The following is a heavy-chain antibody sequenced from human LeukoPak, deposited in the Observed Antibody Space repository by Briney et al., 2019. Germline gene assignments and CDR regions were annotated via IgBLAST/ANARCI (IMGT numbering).Heavy chain of an antibody. D-gene: IGHD3-10*01. V-gene: IGHV3-15*01. J-gene: IGHJ4*02. Sequence: GGSLRLSCAASGFIFTKAWMSWVRQAPGKGLEWVGRIKSKSDGGTIDYASPVKGRFIISRDDSKNTLYLQMSSLKTEDTAVYYCNTDEGLASWPMFSYWGQGTQVTVSS. CDR2: IKSKSDGGTI. CDR1: GFIFTKAW. CDR3: NTDEGLASWPMFSY.